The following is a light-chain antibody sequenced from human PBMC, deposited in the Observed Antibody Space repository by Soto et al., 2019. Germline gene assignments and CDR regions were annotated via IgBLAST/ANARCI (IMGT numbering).Light chain of an antibody. Sequence: QSVLTQPASVSGSPGQSITISCTGSSSDVGRYNYVSWYQQHQGKAPKLIIYEVTHRASGVSDRFSGPKSGNTASLTISGLQAEDEADYFCSSYTTSSILYVFGTGTKLTVL. J-gene: IGLJ1*01. V-gene: IGLV2-14*01. CDR3: SSYTTSSILYV. CDR1: SSDVGRYNY. CDR2: EVT.